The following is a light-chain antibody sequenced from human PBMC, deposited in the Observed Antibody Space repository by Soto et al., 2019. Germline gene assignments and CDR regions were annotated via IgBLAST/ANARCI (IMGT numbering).Light chain of an antibody. V-gene: IGLV2-18*02. J-gene: IGLJ1*01. Sequence: QSALTQPPSVSGSPGQSVTISCTGTSSDVGSYNRVSWYQQPPGTAPKVMIYDVSNRPSGVPDRFSGSKSGNTASLTISGLPAEDESDYYCSSYTSSSTDVFGTGTKVTVL. CDR1: SSDVGSYNR. CDR3: SSYTSSSTDV. CDR2: DVS.